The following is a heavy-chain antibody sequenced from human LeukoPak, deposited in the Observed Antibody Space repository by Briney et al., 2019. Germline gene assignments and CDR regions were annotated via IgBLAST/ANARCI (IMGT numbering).Heavy chain of an antibody. CDR1: GYTFTGYY. Sequence: ASVKVSCKASGYTFTGYYMHWVRQAPGQGLEWVGWINPKNGGSNYAQKFQGRVTMTRDRSISTAYMELSRLTSDDTAVYYCARGGRYDSLSFDPWGQGTLVTVSS. CDR3: ARGGRYDSLSFDP. D-gene: IGHD3-3*01. CDR2: INPKNGGS. J-gene: IGHJ5*02. V-gene: IGHV1-2*02.